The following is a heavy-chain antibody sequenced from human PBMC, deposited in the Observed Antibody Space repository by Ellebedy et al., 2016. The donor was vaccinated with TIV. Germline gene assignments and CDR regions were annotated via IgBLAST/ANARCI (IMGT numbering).Heavy chain of an antibody. CDR1: GFTFSSYL. CDR2: IKQDGSEK. J-gene: IGHJ5*02. CDR3: ARDLRYFDWFRFDP. Sequence: GESLKISXAASGFTFSSYLMSWVRQAPGKVLEWVANIKQDGSEKYYVDSVKGRFTIPRDNAKNSLYLQMNSLRAEDTAVYYCARDLRYFDWFRFDPWGQGTLVTVSS. D-gene: IGHD3-9*01. V-gene: IGHV3-7*04.